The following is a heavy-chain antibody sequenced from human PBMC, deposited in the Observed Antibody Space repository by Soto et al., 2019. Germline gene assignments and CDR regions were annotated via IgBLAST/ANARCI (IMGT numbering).Heavy chain of an antibody. CDR1: GYTFTGHY. CDR3: GRGGNGQIGVFY. D-gene: IGHD2-8*01. CDR2: MRSERGGT. V-gene: IGHV1-2*02. Sequence: QVQLVQSGAEVKKPGASVNVSCKAAGYTFTGHYIYWVRQAPEQGPVWRGEMRSERGGTRYAQKFQGRVSHTTDTTIYTDYMELSNLSPDDTAVYYCGRGGNGQIGVFYWGQGTLVTVSS. J-gene: IGHJ4*01.